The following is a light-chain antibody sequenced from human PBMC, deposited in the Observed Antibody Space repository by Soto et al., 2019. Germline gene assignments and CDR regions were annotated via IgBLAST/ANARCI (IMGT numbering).Light chain of an antibody. Sequence: QSALTQPASVSGSPGQSITISCTGTSSDVGVYDYVSWYQQHPGKAPKLMIYEVSNRPSGVSYRFSGSKSGNTASLTISGLQADDEADYYCSSYTSSSTYVFGTGTKVTVL. V-gene: IGLV2-14*01. J-gene: IGLJ1*01. CDR2: EVS. CDR1: SSDVGVYDY. CDR3: SSYTSSSTYV.